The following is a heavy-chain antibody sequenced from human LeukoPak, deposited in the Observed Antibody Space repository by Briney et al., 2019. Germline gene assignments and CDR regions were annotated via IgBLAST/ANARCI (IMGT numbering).Heavy chain of an antibody. CDR1: GFTFTSSA. Sequence: SVKVSCKASGFTFTSSAMQWVRQARGQRLEWIGWIVVGSGNTNYAQKFQERVTITRDMSTSTAYMELSSLRSEDTAVYYCAREGHRGVATDYWGQGTLVTVSS. CDR2: IVVGSGNT. D-gene: IGHD3-10*01. V-gene: IGHV1-58*02. J-gene: IGHJ4*02. CDR3: AREGHRGVATDY.